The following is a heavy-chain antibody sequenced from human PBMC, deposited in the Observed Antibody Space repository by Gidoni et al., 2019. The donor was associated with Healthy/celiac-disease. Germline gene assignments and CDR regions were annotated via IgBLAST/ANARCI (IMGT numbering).Heavy chain of an antibody. V-gene: IGHV2-5*01. CDR3: AHRTYYYDSSGYYYAGWGAFDI. CDR1: GFSLSTSGVG. Sequence: QITLKESGPTLVKPTQTLTLTCTFSGFSLSTSGVGVGWIRQPPGKALEWLALIYWNDDKRYSPSLKSRLTITKDTSKNQVVLTMTNMDPVDTATYYCAHRTYYYDSSGYYYAGWGAFDIWGQGTMVTVSS. D-gene: IGHD3-22*01. CDR2: IYWNDDK. J-gene: IGHJ3*02.